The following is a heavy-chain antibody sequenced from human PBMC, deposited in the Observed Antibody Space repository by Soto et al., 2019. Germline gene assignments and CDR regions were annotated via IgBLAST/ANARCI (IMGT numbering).Heavy chain of an antibody. D-gene: IGHD2-21*02. Sequence: QVQLQESGPGLVRPSETLSLTCSVSGASVRRARYYWSWIRQPHGKGLEWIGYIYYTGSTNYNPSLKCRVTISTDTSNNRFSLKLNSVTAADTAVYYCARAFCGGDCYSTGYLDPWGQGTLVTVSS. CDR2: IYYTGST. J-gene: IGHJ5*02. CDR1: GASVRRARYY. CDR3: ARAFCGGDCYSTGYLDP. V-gene: IGHV4-61*01.